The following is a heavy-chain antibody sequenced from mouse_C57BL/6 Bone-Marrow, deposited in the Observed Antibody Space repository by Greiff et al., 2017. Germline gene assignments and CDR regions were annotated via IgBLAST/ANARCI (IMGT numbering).Heavy chain of an antibody. D-gene: IGHD4-1*01. CDR1: DSAVFPTAY. CDR2: ILPRIGRT. J-gene: IGHJ3*01. CDR3: ARALNWDPFAY. V-gene: IGHV15-2*01. Sequence: QVQLQQSGSELRSPGSSVKLSCKDSDSAVFPTAYMSWVRKKPGHGSEWIGGILPRIGRTIYGEKFEDKATLDADTLSNTAYLELNSLTSEDSAIYYCARALNWDPFAYWGQGTLVTVSA.